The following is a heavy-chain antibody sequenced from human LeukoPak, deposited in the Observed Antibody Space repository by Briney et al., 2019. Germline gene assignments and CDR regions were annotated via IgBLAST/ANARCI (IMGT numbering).Heavy chain of an antibody. CDR2: ISSSSSYI. D-gene: IGHD1-7*01. J-gene: IGHJ4*02. CDR3: ARGELRVLDY. CDR1: GFTFATYN. V-gene: IGHV3-21*01. Sequence: GGSLRLSCVASGFTFATYNMNWVRQAPGKGPEWVSSISSSSSYIYYADSVKGRFTISRDNAKNSLYLQMNSLRAEDTAVYYCARGELRVLDYWGQGTLVTVSS.